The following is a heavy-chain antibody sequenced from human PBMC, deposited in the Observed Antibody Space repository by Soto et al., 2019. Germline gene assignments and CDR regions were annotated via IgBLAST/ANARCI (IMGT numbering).Heavy chain of an antibody. CDR3: ARSNFDYGDYQYFQH. Sequence: SETLSLTCAVSGGSISSGGYSWSWIRQPPGKGLEWIGYIYYSGSTYYNPSLKSRVTISVDTSKNQFSLKLSSVTAADTAVYYCARSNFDYGDYQYFQHWGQGTLVTVSS. CDR1: GGSISSGGYS. D-gene: IGHD4-17*01. J-gene: IGHJ1*01. V-gene: IGHV4-30-2*03. CDR2: IYYSGST.